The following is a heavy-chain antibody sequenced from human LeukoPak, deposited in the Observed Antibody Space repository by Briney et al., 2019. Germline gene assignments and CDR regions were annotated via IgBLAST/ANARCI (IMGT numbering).Heavy chain of an antibody. D-gene: IGHD3/OR15-3a*01. V-gene: IGHV3-15*01. CDR3: TTRPGLGDAFDI. CDR2: IKSKTDGGTT. J-gene: IGHJ3*02. CDR1: GFTFSNAW. Sequence: NPGGSLRLSCAASGFTFSNAWMSWVRQAPGKGLEWVGCIKSKTDGGTTDYAAPVKGRFTISRDDSKNTLYLQMNSLKTEDTAVYYCTTRPGLGDAFDIWGQGTLVTVSS.